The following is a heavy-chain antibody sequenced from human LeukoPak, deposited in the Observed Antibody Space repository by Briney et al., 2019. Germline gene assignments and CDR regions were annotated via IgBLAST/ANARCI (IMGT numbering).Heavy chain of an antibody. V-gene: IGHV3-30-3*01. CDR1: GFTFSGYD. J-gene: IGHJ6*02. CDR2: ISYHRSNK. Sequence: GGSLRLSCVASGFTFSGYDMHWVRQAPGKGLEWVAQISYHRSNKDYPDSLKGRLTISRDNSKNTLYLQMNSLRAEDTAVYYCARGVGSYGYEYYYGMDVWSQGTTVTVSS. CDR3: ARGVGSYGYEYYYGMDV. D-gene: IGHD3-16*01.